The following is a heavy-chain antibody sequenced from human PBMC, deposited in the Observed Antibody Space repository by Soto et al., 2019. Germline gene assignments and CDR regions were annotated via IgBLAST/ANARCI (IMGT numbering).Heavy chain of an antibody. CDR2: IYPDDSDT. CDR1: GYSFTTYW. Sequence: GESLKISCKGSGYSFTTYWIGWVRQMPGEGLEWMGIIYPDDSDTRYSPSFQGQVTVSADKSISTAYLQWSSLKASDTAMYYCARLPAQISLVGGAQQYYYFYGMDVWGPGTTVTVSS. D-gene: IGHD3-10*01. J-gene: IGHJ6*02. CDR3: ARLPAQISLVGGAQQYYYFYGMDV. V-gene: IGHV5-51*01.